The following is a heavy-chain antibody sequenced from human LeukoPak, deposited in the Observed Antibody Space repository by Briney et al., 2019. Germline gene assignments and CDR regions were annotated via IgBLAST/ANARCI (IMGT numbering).Heavy chain of an antibody. V-gene: IGHV3-7*04. CDR1: GFPFSSYC. D-gene: IGHD5-24*01. J-gene: IGHJ4*02. CDR3: TRVGYIDEGIDY. Sequence: GGSLRLSCVASGFPFSSYCMTWVRQAPGKGLEWVANIKQDGSKKSYVDSVKGRFTISRDNAKNSLYLQMNSLGAEDTAIYYCTRVGYIDEGIDYWGQGTLVTVSS. CDR2: IKQDGSKK.